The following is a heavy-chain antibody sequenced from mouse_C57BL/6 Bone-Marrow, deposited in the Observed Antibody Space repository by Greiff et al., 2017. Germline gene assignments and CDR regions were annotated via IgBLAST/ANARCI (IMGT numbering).Heavy chain of an antibody. CDR3: ARWRGNYPYYFDY. CDR1: GYAFTNYL. D-gene: IGHD2-1*01. V-gene: IGHV1-54*01. Sequence: QVQLQQSGAELVRPGTSVKVSCKASGYAFTNYLIEWVKQRPGQGLEWIGVINPGSGGTNYNEKFKGKATLTADKSSSTAYRQLSSLTSEDAAVYFCARWRGNYPYYFDYWGQGTTLTVSS. CDR2: INPGSGGT. J-gene: IGHJ2*01.